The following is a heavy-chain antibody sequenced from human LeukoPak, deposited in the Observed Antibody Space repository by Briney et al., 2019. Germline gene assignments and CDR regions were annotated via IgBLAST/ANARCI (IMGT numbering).Heavy chain of an antibody. V-gene: IGHV4-30-2*01. CDR2: IYHSGST. CDR3: ARRAQWELHSGYFDY. Sequence: SETLSLTCAVSGGSISSGGYSWSWIRQPPGKGLEWIGYIYHSGSTYYNPSLKSRVTISVDGSKNQFSLQLNSVTPEDTAVYYCARRAQWELHSGYFDYWGQGILVTVSS. J-gene: IGHJ4*02. CDR1: GGSISSGGYS. D-gene: IGHD1-26*01.